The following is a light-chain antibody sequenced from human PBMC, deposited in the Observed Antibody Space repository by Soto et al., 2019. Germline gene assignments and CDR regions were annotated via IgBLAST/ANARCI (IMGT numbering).Light chain of an antibody. CDR1: SSNIGNNA. CDR2: YDD. Sequence: QSVLPQPPSVSEAPRQRVTISCSGSSSNIGNNAVNWYQQLPGKAPKLLIYYDDLLPSGVSDRFSGSKSGTSASLAISGLQSEDEADYYCAAWDDSPNYVFGTGTKVTVL. J-gene: IGLJ1*01. V-gene: IGLV1-36*01. CDR3: AAWDDSPNYV.